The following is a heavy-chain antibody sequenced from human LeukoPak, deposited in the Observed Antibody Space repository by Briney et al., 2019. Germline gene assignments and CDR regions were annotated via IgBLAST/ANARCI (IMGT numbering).Heavy chain of an antibody. CDR2: ISSSSSTI. D-gene: IGHD3-9*01. CDR1: GFTFSSYS. Sequence: GGSLRLSCAASGFTFSSYSMNWVRQAPGKGLEWVSYISSSSSTIYYADSVKGRFTISRDNAKNSLYLQMNSLRAEDTAVYYCARGSLATFYDILTGYSDYFDYWGQGTLVTVSS. J-gene: IGHJ4*02. V-gene: IGHV3-48*04. CDR3: ARGSLATFYDILTGYSDYFDY.